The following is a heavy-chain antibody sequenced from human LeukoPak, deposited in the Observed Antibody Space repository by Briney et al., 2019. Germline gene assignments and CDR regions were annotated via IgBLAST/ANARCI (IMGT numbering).Heavy chain of an antibody. J-gene: IGHJ6*02. CDR2: IKQDGSEK. CDR1: GFSFGSYW. V-gene: IGHV3-7*01. CDR3: ARAGRTHFYSGMDV. Sequence: PGGSLRLSCAASGFSFGSYWMSWVRQAPGKGREWVANIKQDGSEKYYVDSVKGRFTISRDNAKTSLYLQMNSLRAEETAVYYCARAGRTHFYSGMDVWGQGTTVTVSS.